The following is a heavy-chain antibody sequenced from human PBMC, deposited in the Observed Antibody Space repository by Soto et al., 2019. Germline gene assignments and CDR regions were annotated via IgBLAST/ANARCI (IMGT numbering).Heavy chain of an antibody. V-gene: IGHV4-4*07. J-gene: IGHJ6*02. D-gene: IGHD2-2*01. Sequence: SDSLSLACAVSGGTIRGYNLSWVRQPAGKGLEWVGRIYSDGTTNYSPSLKSRVTMSLDTSKDQFSLHLNSVTAADTAVYYCSRVGCSNSKCYTRGMDVWGQGTTVTVSS. CDR2: IYSDGTT. CDR1: GGTIRGYN. CDR3: SRVGCSNSKCYTRGMDV.